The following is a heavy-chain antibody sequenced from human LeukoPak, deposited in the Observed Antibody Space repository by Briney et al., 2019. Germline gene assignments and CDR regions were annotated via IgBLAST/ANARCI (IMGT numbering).Heavy chain of an antibody. CDR2: IWYDGSNK. Sequence: PGGSLRLSCAASGFTFSSYGMHWVRQAPGKGLEWVAVIWYDGSNKYYADSVKGRFTVSRDNSKNTLNLQMNSLRAEDTAVYYCARDLDCSGGSCSYYFDYWGQGTLVTVSS. V-gene: IGHV3-33*01. CDR1: GFTFSSYG. J-gene: IGHJ4*02. D-gene: IGHD2-15*01. CDR3: ARDLDCSGGSCSYYFDY.